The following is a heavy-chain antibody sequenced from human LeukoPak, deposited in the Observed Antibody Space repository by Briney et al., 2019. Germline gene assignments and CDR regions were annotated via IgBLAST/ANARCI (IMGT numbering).Heavy chain of an antibody. CDR3: ARVRLGYCSSTSCYRRYYYYYYMDV. J-gene: IGHJ6*03. Sequence: SETLSLTCTVSGGSISSGSYYWSWIRQPAGKGLEWIGRIYTSGSTNYNPSLKSRVTISVDTSKNQFSLKLSSVTAADTAVYYCARVRLGYCSSTSCYRRYYYYYYMDVWGKGTTVTVSS. V-gene: IGHV4-61*02. D-gene: IGHD2-2*01. CDR1: GGSISSGSYY. CDR2: IYTSGST.